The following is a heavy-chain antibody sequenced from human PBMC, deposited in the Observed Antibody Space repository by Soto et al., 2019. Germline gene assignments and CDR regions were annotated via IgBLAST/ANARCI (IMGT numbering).Heavy chain of an antibody. V-gene: IGHV4-31*03. CDR2: IYYSGST. Sequence: SETLSLTCTVSGVSISSGTYYWNWIRQHPGKGLEWVGYIYYSGSTYYNPSLKSRLTISVDTSKNHFSLKLSSVTAADTAVYYCARGKGSTWTFDYWAQGTLVT. D-gene: IGHD2-2*01. CDR3: ARGKGSTWTFDY. CDR1: GVSISSGTYY. J-gene: IGHJ4*02.